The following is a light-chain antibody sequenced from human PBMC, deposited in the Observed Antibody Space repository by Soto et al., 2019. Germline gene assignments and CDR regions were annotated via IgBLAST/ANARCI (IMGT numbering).Light chain of an antibody. CDR2: GAS. CDR1: QSVSSSY. CDR3: QQYVRPLGWQ. Sequence: EIVLTQSPGTLSLSPGERATLSCRASQSVSSSYLAWYQQKPGQAPRLLIYGASSRATGIPDRFIGSGSGLDFSQTISRLELEDLALYYCQQYVRPLGWQLGQGPKV. V-gene: IGKV3-20*01. J-gene: IGKJ1*01.